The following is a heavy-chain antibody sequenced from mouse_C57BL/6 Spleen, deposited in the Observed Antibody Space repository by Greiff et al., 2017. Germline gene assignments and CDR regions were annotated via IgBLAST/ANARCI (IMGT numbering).Heavy chain of an antibody. V-gene: IGHV5-12*01. D-gene: IGHD2-4*01. CDR1: GFTFSDYY. J-gene: IGHJ4*01. Sequence: EVQRVESGGGLVQPGGSLKLSCAASGFTFSDYYMYWVRQTPEKRLEWVAYISNGGGSTYYPDTVKGRFPISRDNAKNTLYLQMSRLKSEDTAMYYYARHDYGAMDYRGKGTSVTVSS. CDR3: ARHDYGAMDY. CDR2: ISNGGGST.